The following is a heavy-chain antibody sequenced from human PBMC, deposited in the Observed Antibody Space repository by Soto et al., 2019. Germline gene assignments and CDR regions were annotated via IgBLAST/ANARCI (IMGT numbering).Heavy chain of an antibody. CDR3: AKDLSGWYYYGMDV. CDR2: ISGSGGST. Sequence: GGSLRLSCAASGFTFSSYAMSWVRQAPGKGLEWVSAISGSGGSTCYADSVKGRFTISRDNSKNTLYLQMNSLRAEDTAVYYCAKDLSGWYYYGMDVWGQGTTVTVSS. D-gene: IGHD6-19*01. V-gene: IGHV3-23*01. J-gene: IGHJ6*02. CDR1: GFTFSSYA.